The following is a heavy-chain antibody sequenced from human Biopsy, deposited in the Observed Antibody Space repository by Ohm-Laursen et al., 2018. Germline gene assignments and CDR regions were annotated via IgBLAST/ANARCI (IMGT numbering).Heavy chain of an antibody. CDR2: NIPILGTG. J-gene: IGHJ1*01. CDR1: GGTFSKYG. CDR3: ATKLTGYFHH. Sequence: SCKAPGGTFSKYGVNWVRQAPGQGLEWLGGNIPILGTGNYAPMFHGRVTVVADTSTSTATMELRSPRPDDTAVYYCATKLTGYFHHWGQGTLVIVSS. V-gene: IGHV1-69*06. D-gene: IGHD3-9*01.